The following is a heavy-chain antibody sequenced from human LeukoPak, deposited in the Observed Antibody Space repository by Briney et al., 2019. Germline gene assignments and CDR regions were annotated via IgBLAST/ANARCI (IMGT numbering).Heavy chain of an antibody. J-gene: IGHJ1*01. D-gene: IGHD6-13*01. V-gene: IGHV1-2*02. Sequence: ASVKVSCKASGYTFSGYYIHWVRQAPGRGLEWVGWINARNGDTNYAQKFQGRVILTRDTSVTTSYMEVISLTSDDTAVYYCARASLASAGTRFWGQGTLVIVSS. CDR2: INARNGDT. CDR3: ARASLASAGTRF. CDR1: GYTFSGYY.